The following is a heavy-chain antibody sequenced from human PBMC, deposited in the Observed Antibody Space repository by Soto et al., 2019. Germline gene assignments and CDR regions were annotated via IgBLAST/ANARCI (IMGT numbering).Heavy chain of an antibody. CDR2: INPSGGST. V-gene: IGHV1-46*01. CDR3: ARDVTPRGYYYYYGMDV. J-gene: IGHJ6*02. Sequence: VKVSCKASGYTFTSYYMHWVRQAPGQGLEWMGIINPSGGSTSYAQKFQGRVTMTRDTSTSTVYMELSSLRSEDAAVYYCARDVTPRGYYYYYGMDVWGQGTTVTVSS. D-gene: IGHD3-10*01. CDR1: GYTFTSYY.